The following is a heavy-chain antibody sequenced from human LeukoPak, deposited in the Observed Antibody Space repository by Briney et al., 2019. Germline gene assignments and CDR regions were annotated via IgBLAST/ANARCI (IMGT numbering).Heavy chain of an antibody. CDR1: GGSISSTTYY. D-gene: IGHD5-12*01. CDR2: IFYSGNT. Sequence: SETLSLTCTVSGGSISSTTYYWGWIRQPPGKGLEWIGNIFYSGNTYYNPSLKSRVTISVNTSKNQFSLRLISVTAADTAVYYCARIYRYSGLNYYFDQWCQGTLVSVSS. J-gene: IGHJ4*02. V-gene: IGHV4-39*01. CDR3: ARIYRYSGLNYYFDQ.